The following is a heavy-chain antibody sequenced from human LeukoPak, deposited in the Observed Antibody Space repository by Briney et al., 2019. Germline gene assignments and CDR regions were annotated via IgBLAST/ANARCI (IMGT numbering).Heavy chain of an antibody. Sequence: GGSLRLSCAASGFTFSSYGMHWVRQAPGKGLEWVAFIRCDGSNKYYADSVKGRFTISRDNSKNTLYLQMNSLRAEDTAVYYCAKEAKWLGYYFDYWGQGTLVTVSS. D-gene: IGHD6-19*01. CDR2: IRCDGSNK. CDR1: GFTFSSYG. J-gene: IGHJ4*02. CDR3: AKEAKWLGYYFDY. V-gene: IGHV3-30*02.